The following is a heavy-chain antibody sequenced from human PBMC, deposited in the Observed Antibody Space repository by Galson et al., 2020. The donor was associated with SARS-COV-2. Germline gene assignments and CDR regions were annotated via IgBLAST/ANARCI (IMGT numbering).Heavy chain of an antibody. CDR3: TTLCAFDNSDRYVGDF. J-gene: IGHJ4*02. Sequence: GGSLRLSCAGSGFTFNNAWMIWVRQTPGKGLEWVGRIKSKTDGGTADYAAPVKGRFSLSRDDSINTVYLQMSSLKTEDTAVYYCTTLCAFDNSDRYVGDFWGQGTLVTVTP. D-gene: IGHD3-16*02. CDR2: IKSKTDGGTA. V-gene: IGHV3-15*01. CDR1: GFTFNNAW.